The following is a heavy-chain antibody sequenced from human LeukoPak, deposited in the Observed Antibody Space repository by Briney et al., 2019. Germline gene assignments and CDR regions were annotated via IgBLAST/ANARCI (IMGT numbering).Heavy chain of an antibody. V-gene: IGHV3-30-3*01. J-gene: IGHJ6*03. CDR2: ISYDGSNK. CDR3: AKEGEEITSSSYMDV. Sequence: GSLRLSCAASGFTFSSYAMHWVRQAPGKGLEWVAVISYDGSNKYYADSVKGRFTISRDNSKNTLYLQMNSLRAEDTAVYYCAKEGEEITSSSYMDVWGKGTTVTVSS. CDR1: GFTFSSYA. D-gene: IGHD6-6*01.